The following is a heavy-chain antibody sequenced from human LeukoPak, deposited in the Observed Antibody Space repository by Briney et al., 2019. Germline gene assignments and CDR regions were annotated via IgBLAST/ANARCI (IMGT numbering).Heavy chain of an antibody. Sequence: SETLSLTCTVPGVSISSSNSYWGWIRQPPGKGLEWIGSIYYSGNTYYNPSLKSRITMSVDTSKNQFSLKLSSVTAADTAVYYCARDRGGVPAAKGAYYFDYWGQGTLVTVSS. CDR1: GVSISSSNSY. D-gene: IGHD2-2*01. CDR2: IYYSGNT. V-gene: IGHV4-39*07. CDR3: ARDRGGVPAAKGAYYFDY. J-gene: IGHJ4*02.